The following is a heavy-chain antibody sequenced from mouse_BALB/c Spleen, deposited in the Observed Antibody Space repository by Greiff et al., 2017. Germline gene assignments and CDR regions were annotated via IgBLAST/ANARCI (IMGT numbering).Heavy chain of an antibody. CDR2: IYPGDGDT. V-gene: IGHV1-87*01. D-gene: IGHD1-1*01. CDR3: ARRYYGSRSDWYFDV. J-gene: IGHJ1*01. Sequence: VQLQQSGAELARPGASVKLSCKASGYTFTSYWMQWVKQRPGQGLEWIGAIYPGDGDTRYTQKFKGKATLTADKSSSTAYMQLSSLASEDSAVYYCARRYYGSRSDWYFDVWGAGTTVTVSS. CDR1: GYTFTSYW.